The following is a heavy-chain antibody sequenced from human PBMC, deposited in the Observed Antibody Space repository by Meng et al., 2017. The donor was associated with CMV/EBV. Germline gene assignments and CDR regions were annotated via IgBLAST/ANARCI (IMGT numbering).Heavy chain of an antibody. D-gene: IGHD2-2*01. V-gene: IGHV3-30*04. CDR1: GFTFSSHA. CDR2: ISYDGSNK. J-gene: IGHJ5*02. Sequence: GESLKISCAASGFTFSSHAMHWVRQAPGKGLEWVAVISYDGSNKYYADSVKGRFTISRDNSKNTLYLQMNSLRAEDTAVYYCARSGYCSSTSCYEGWFDPWGQGTLVTVSS. CDR3: ARSGYCSSTSCYEGWFDP.